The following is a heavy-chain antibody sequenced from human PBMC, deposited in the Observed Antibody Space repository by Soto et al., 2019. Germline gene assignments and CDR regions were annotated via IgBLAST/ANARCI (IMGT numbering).Heavy chain of an antibody. CDR3: ASRDSSSWYAYYYYYGMDV. Sequence: PSETLSLTCTVSGGSISSGGYYWSWIRQHPGKGLEWIGYIYYSGSTYYNPSLKSRVTISVDTSKNQFSLKLSSVTAADTAVYYCASRDSSSWYAYYYYYGMDVWGQGTTVTVSS. CDR2: IYYSGST. V-gene: IGHV4-31*03. CDR1: GGSISSGGYY. D-gene: IGHD6-13*01. J-gene: IGHJ6*02.